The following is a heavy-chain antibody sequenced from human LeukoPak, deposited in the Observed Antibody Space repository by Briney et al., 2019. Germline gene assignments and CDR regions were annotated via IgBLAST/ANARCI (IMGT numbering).Heavy chain of an antibody. CDR2: ISGSGGST. CDR1: GFTFSSYA. V-gene: IGHV3-23*01. Sequence: GGSLRLSCAASGFTFSSYAMSWVRQAPGKGLEWVSAISGSGGSTYYADSVKGRFTISRDNSKNTLYLQMNSLRAEDTAVYYCATRSGWDDAFDIWGRGTMVTVSS. CDR3: ATRSGWDDAFDI. J-gene: IGHJ3*02. D-gene: IGHD6-19*01.